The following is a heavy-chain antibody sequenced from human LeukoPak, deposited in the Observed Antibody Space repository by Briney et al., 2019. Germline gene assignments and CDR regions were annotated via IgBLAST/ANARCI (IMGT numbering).Heavy chain of an antibody. CDR3: ARSSRRLYGSGTPKRYGMDV. Sequence: SQTLSLTCAISGDSVSSNNAAWNWIRQSPSRGLEWLGRTYYRSHWVYDYAGSVKGRITVNPDTSKNQFSLKLSSVTAADTAVYYCARSSRRLYGSGTPKRYGMDVWGQGTTVTVSS. CDR2: TYYRSHWVY. CDR1: GDSVSSNNAA. D-gene: IGHD3-10*01. J-gene: IGHJ6*02. V-gene: IGHV6-1*01.